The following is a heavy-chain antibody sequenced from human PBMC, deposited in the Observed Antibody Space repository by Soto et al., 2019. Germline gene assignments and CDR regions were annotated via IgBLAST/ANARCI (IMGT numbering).Heavy chain of an antibody. CDR1: GFSLSTSGVG. CDR3: AHSTYIDPYYYYYGMDV. Sequence: QITLKESGPTLVKPTQTLTLTCTFSGFSLSTSGVGVGWIRQPPGKALEWLALIYWDDDKRYSPSLKSRLTITKDTSKNQVVLTKTNMDPVDTATYYCAHSTYIDPYYYYYGMDVWGQGTTVTVSS. D-gene: IGHD3-9*01. J-gene: IGHJ6*02. V-gene: IGHV2-5*02. CDR2: IYWDDDK.